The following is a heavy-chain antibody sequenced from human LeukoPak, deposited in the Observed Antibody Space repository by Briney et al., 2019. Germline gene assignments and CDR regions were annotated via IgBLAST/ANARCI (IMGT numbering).Heavy chain of an antibody. V-gene: IGHV3-21*01. Sequence: GGSLRLSCAASGFTFSSYSMNWVRQAPGKGLEWVSSISSSSSYIYYADSVKGRFTISRDNAKNSLYLQMNSLRAEDTAVYYCARGVRDYDFWSGYYQFDYWGQGTLVTVSS. CDR3: ARGVRDYDFWSGYYQFDY. CDR2: ISSSSSYI. D-gene: IGHD3-3*01. J-gene: IGHJ4*02. CDR1: GFTFSSYS.